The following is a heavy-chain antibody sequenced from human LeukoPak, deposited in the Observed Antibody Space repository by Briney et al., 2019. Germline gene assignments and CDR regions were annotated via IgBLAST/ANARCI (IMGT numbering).Heavy chain of an antibody. V-gene: IGHV3-30*18. CDR1: GFTFSSYS. CDR3: TKGGGWFDP. CDR2: ISYDGSNK. Sequence: PGWSLRLSCAASGFTFSSYSMHWVRQAPGKGLEWVAVISYDGSNKYYADSVKGRFTISRDNSKNTLYVQMDSLGAEDTVVYYCTKGGGWFDPWGQGTLVTVSS. J-gene: IGHJ5*02.